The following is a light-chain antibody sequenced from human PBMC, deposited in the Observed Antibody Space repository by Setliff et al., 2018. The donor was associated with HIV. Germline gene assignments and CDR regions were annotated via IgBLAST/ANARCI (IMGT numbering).Light chain of an antibody. J-gene: IGLJ1*01. V-gene: IGLV1-44*01. Sequence: SALAQPPSASGTPGQRVTISCSGSFSNIGRNTINWYQQLPGTAPKLLIFANFQRPSGVPDRFSGAKSGTSASLAISGLQSEDEADYFCAAWDDNLNGYVFGPGTRSPS. CDR2: ANF. CDR1: FSNIGRNT. CDR3: AAWDDNLNGYV.